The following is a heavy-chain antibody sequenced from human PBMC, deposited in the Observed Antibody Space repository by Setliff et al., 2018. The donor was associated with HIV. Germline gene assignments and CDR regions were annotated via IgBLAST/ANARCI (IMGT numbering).Heavy chain of an antibody. CDR3: AKHGFERKSPYNWFDS. D-gene: IGHD2-21*01. V-gene: IGHV5-51*01. CDR1: GYRFSDNW. CDR2: IYPDDSAT. Sequence: PGESLKLSCKGSGYRFSDNWIGWVRQMPGKGLEWMGIIYPDDSATRYSPSFQGQVIISADKSINTAYLRWRRLRASDTAMYYCAKHGFERKSPYNWFDSWGQGTLVTVSS. J-gene: IGHJ5*01.